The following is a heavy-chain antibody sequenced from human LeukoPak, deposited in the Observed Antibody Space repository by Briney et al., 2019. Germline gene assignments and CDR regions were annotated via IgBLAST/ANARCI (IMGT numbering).Heavy chain of an antibody. CDR3: ASSIVEAYYYYGMDV. CDR2: ISYDGSNK. J-gene: IGHJ6*02. CDR1: GFTFSSYA. Sequence: GRSLRLSCAASGFTFSSYAMHWVRQAPGKGLEWVAVISYDGSNKYYADSVKGRFTISRDNSKNTLYLQMNSLRAEDTAVYYCASSIVEAYYYYGMDVWGQGTTVTVSS. D-gene: IGHD1-26*01. V-gene: IGHV3-30*04.